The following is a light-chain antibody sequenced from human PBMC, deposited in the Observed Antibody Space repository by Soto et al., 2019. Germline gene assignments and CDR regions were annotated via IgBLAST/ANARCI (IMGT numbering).Light chain of an antibody. CDR1: SSDVGSYNL. CDR3: CSYAGGGTLYV. J-gene: IGLJ1*01. CDR2: EGS. V-gene: IGLV2-23*01. Sequence: QSVLTQPASVSGSPGQSITISCTGTSSDVGSYNLVSWYQQHPGKAPKLIIYEGSKRPSGVSNRFSGSKSGNTASLTISGLQAEDEADYYCCSYAGGGTLYVFGTGTKVT.